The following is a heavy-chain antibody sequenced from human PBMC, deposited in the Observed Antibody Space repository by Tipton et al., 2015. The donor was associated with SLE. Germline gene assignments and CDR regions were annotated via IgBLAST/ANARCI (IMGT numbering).Heavy chain of an antibody. Sequence: SLRLSCAASGFTFSSYGMHWVRQAPGKGLEWVAVIWYDGSNKYYADSVKGRLTISRDNSKNTLYLQMNSLRAEDTAVYYCAKSSSGWNDAFDIWGQGTMVTVSS. D-gene: IGHD6-19*01. CDR1: GFTFSSYG. J-gene: IGHJ3*02. CDR3: AKSSSGWNDAFDI. CDR2: IWYDGSNK. V-gene: IGHV3-30*18.